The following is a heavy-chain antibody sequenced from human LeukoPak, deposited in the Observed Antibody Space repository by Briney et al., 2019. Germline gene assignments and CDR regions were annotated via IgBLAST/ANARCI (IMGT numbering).Heavy chain of an antibody. CDR3: AELGITMIGGV. CDR2: INWNDGST. V-gene: IGHV3-20*04. J-gene: IGHJ6*04. D-gene: IGHD3-10*02. CDR1: GFTVSSNY. Sequence: PGGSLRLSCAASGFTVSSNYMSWVRQAPGKRLECVSGINWNDGSTGYADSVKGRFTISRDNAKNSLYLQMNSLRAEDTAVYYCAELGITMIGGVWGKGTTVTISS.